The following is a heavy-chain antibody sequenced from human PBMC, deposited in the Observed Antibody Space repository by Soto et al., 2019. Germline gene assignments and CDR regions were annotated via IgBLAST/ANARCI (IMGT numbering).Heavy chain of an antibody. CDR2: IKQDGSEK. J-gene: IGHJ6*04. D-gene: IGHD3-3*01. CDR1: GFTFSSYW. CDR3: ARVGALQYDFWNGTEDV. V-gene: IGHV3-7*01. Sequence: PGGSLRLSCAASGFTFSSYWMSWVRQAPGKGLEWVANIKQDGSEKYYVDSVKGRFTISRDNAKNSLYLQMNSLRAEDTAVYYFARVGALQYDFWNGTEDVWGKGTTVTVSS.